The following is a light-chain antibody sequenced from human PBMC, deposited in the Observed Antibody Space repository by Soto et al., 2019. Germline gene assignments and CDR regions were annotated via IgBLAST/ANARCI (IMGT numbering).Light chain of an antibody. CDR2: EVS. J-gene: IGLJ1*01. Sequence: QSALTQPASVSGSPGQSITISCTGTSXDIGGYNYVSWYQQHPGKAPKLMIYEVSSRPSGVSNRFSGSKSGNTASLTISGLQAEDEADYFCGSYTSTSTLYVFGSGTKVTVL. CDR1: SXDIGGYNY. CDR3: GSYTSTSTLYV. V-gene: IGLV2-14*01.